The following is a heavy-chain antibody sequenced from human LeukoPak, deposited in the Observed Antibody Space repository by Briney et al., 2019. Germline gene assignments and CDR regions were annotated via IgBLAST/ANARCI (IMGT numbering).Heavy chain of an antibody. CDR2: ISSSSSTI. V-gene: IGHV3-48*04. CDR3: ARYSVAYCGGDCPEGYFQH. J-gene: IGHJ1*01. CDR1: GFTFSSYS. Sequence: GGSLRLSCAASGFTFSSYSMNWVRQAPGKGLEWVSYISSSSSTIYYADSVKGRFTISRDNAKNSLYLQMNSLRAEDTAVYYCARYSVAYCGGDCPEGYFQHWGQGTLVTVSS. D-gene: IGHD2-21*02.